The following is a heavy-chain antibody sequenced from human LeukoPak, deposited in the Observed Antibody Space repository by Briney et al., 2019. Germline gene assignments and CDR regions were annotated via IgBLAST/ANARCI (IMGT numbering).Heavy chain of an antibody. J-gene: IGHJ4*02. V-gene: IGHV3-7*03. CDR2: IKQDGSEK. CDR1: GFTFISYW. CDR3: ARDYYSSGWHDLFDY. D-gene: IGHD6-19*01. Sequence: GGSLRLSCAASGFTFISYWMTWVRQAPGKGLEWVANIKQDGSEKYYVDSVKGRFTISRDNAKNSLYLQMNSLRAEDTAVYYCARDYYSSGWHDLFDYWGQGTLVTVSS.